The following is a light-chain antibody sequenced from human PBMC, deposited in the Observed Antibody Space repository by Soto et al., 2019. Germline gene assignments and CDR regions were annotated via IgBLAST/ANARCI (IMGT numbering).Light chain of an antibody. CDR1: SSDVGGYNY. CDR2: EVT. Sequence: QSALTQPASVSGSPGQSITISCTGTSSDVGGYNYVSWYQQRPGKAPKFMIDEVTNRPSGVSNRFSGSKSGNTASLTISGLQAEDEADYYCASYTSRGTRVFGTGTKLTVL. V-gene: IGLV2-14*01. J-gene: IGLJ1*01. CDR3: ASYTSRGTRV.